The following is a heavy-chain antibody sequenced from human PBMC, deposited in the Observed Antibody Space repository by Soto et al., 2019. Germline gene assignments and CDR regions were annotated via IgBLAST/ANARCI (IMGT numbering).Heavy chain of an antibody. D-gene: IGHD1-1*01. J-gene: IGHJ4*02. CDR2: IKSETNGGTA. Sequence: EVQLVESGGGLVKPGGSLRLSCAASGFTFSNAWMTWVRQPPGKGLECVGRIKSETNGGTADYGAPVKGRFSISRDDSRNTLFLQIDSLKTEDTAVYYCTAELAGTKPGSWGQGTLVTVSS. V-gene: IGHV3-15*01. CDR1: GFTFSNAW. CDR3: TAELAGTKPGS.